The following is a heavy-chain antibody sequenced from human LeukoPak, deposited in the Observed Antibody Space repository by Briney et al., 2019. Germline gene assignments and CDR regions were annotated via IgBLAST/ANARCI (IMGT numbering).Heavy chain of an antibody. V-gene: IGHV3-48*01. CDR3: ARVRAACYYGMDV. J-gene: IGHJ6*02. Sequence: GGSLRLSCAASGFTFSSYSMNWVRQAPGKGLEWVSYISSSSSTIYYADSVKGRFTISRDNAKNPLYLQMNSLRAEDTAVYYCARVRAACYYGMDVWGQGTTVTVSS. CDR2: ISSSSSTI. D-gene: IGHD6-25*01. CDR1: GFTFSSYS.